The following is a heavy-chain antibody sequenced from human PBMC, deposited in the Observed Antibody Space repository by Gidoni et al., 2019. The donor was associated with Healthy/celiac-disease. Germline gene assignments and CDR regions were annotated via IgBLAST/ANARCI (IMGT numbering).Heavy chain of an antibody. CDR3: ARFPPNRYYSKRQSYYYYMDV. Sequence: QVQLQQWGAGLLKPSETLSLTCAVYGGSFRGSYWSWIRQPPGKGLEWIGEINHSGSTNYNPSLKSRVTISVDTSKNQFSLKLSSVTAADTAVYYCARFPPNRYYSKRQSYYYYMDVWGKGTTVTVSS. CDR1: GGSFRGSY. V-gene: IGHV4-34*01. D-gene: IGHD4-4*01. J-gene: IGHJ6*03. CDR2: INHSGST.